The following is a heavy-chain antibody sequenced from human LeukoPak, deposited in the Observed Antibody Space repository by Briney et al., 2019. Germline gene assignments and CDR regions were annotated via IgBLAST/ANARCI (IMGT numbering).Heavy chain of an antibody. CDR1: GYTFTGYY. J-gene: IGHJ4*02. D-gene: IGHD6-13*01. V-gene: IGHV1-2*02. Sequence: ASVKVSCKASGYTFTGYYIYWVRQAPGQGPEWMGWINPNSGGTKYAQKFQGRVTMTRDTSISTAYMEVNRLISDDTAVYYCARDVRQQLATPVYYFDYWGQGALSPSPQ. CDR3: ARDVRQQLATPVYYFDY. CDR2: INPNSGGT.